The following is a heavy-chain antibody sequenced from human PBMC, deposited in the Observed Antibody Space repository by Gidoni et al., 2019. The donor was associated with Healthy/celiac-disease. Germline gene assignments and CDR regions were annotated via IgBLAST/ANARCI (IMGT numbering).Heavy chain of an antibody. D-gene: IGHD6-19*01. CDR2: LYYSGST. CDR3: ARHSQSAVAGSYYFDY. V-gene: IGHV4-39*01. Sequence: QLQLQESGPGLVKPSETLSLTCTVSGGSISSSSYYWGWLRQPPGKGLEWIGSLYYSGSTYYNPSLKSRVTISVDTSKNQFSLKRSSVTAADTAVYYCARHSQSAVAGSYYFDYWGQGTLVTVSS. J-gene: IGHJ4*02. CDR1: GGSISSSSYY.